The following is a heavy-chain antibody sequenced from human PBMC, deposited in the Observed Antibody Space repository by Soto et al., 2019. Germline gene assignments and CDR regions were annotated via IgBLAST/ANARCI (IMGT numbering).Heavy chain of an antibody. CDR3: TPLALKYNSDWYPLSD. V-gene: IGHV3-15*07. CDR2: IKSETDGGTI. CDR1: GFTFSNVW. Sequence: EVQLVESGGGLVKPGGSLRLSCAGSGFTFSNVWMNWVRQAPGKGLEWVGRIKSETDGGTIDYAAPVKGRFTISRDDSNTTLYLQMSSRKTEDTATYYCTPLALKYNSDWYPLSDWGQGTRVTVSS. D-gene: IGHD6-19*01. J-gene: IGHJ4*02.